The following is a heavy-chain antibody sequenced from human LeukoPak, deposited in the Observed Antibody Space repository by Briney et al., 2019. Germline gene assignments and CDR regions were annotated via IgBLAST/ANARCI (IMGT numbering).Heavy chain of an antibody. CDR3: AKDTPRGYNYGYFDY. D-gene: IGHD5-18*01. J-gene: IGHJ4*02. CDR2: ISSSSSYI. Sequence: GGSLRLSCAASGFTFSSYSINWVRQAPGKGLEWVSSISSSSSYIYYADSVKGRFTISRDNAKNSLYLQMNSLKAEDTAVYYCAKDTPRGYNYGYFDYWGQGTLVTVSS. CDR1: GFTFSSYS. V-gene: IGHV3-21*04.